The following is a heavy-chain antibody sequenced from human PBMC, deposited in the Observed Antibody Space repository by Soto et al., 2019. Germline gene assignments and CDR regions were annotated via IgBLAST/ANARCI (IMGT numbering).Heavy chain of an antibody. Sequence: EVQLVESGGGLVQPGGSLRLSCAASGFSFSSYWMHWVRQAPGKGLVWVSRINSDGSSTSYADSVKGRFTISRDNAKNTLYLQMNRLRAEDTVVHYCARVPGRQLVIRFDPWGQGTLVTVSS. J-gene: IGHJ5*02. V-gene: IGHV3-74*01. D-gene: IGHD6-13*01. CDR1: GFSFSSYW. CDR3: ARVPGRQLVIRFDP. CDR2: INSDGSST.